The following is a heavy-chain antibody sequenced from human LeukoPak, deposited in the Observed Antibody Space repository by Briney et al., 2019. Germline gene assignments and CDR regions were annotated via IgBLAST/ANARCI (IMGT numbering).Heavy chain of an antibody. Sequence: PSETLSLTCTVSGYSISTGYYWDWIRQPPGKGLEWIGTFYHGGSTYYNPSLKSRVTISVDTSKNQFSLKLSSVTAADTAVYYCARVYGGNPRGNFDYWGQGTLVTVSS. J-gene: IGHJ4*02. CDR3: ARVYGGNPRGNFDY. CDR1: GYSISTGYY. V-gene: IGHV4-38-2*02. CDR2: FYHGGST. D-gene: IGHD4-23*01.